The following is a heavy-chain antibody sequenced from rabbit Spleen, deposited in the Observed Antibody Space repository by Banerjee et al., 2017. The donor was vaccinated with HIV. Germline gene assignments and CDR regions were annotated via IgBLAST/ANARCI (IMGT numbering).Heavy chain of an antibody. CDR3: ARGSAAMTMVITGYYLSL. Sequence: QEQLVESGGGLVQPGGSLKLSCKGSGFDFSGYGVSWVRQAPGKGLEWIGYIDPLFGRTYYASWVNGRFTISSHNAQNTLYLQLNSLTAADTATYFCARGSAAMTMVITGYYLSLWGPGTLVTVS. J-gene: IGHJ4*01. D-gene: IGHD2-1*01. CDR1: GFDFSGYG. V-gene: IGHV1S47*01. CDR2: IDPLFGRT.